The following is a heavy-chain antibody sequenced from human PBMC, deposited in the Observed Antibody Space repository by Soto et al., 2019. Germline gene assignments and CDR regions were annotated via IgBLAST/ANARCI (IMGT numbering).Heavy chain of an antibody. J-gene: IGHJ5*02. Sequence: GGSLRLSCAASGFTFSSYAMSWVRQAPGKGLEWVSAISGSGGSTYYADSVKGRFTISRDNSKNTLYLQMNSLRAEDTAVYYCAKARAAAGTYGIQTRWLTGFDPWGQGTLVTVSS. V-gene: IGHV3-23*01. CDR1: GFTFSSYA. D-gene: IGHD6-13*01. CDR2: ISGSGGST. CDR3: AKARAAAGTYGIQTRWLTGFDP.